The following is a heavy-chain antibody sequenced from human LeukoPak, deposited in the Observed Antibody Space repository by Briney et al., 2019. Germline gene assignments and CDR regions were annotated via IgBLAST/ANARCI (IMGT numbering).Heavy chain of an antibody. D-gene: IGHD3-22*01. CDR2: ISISGTTI. CDR1: GFIFSYCE. V-gene: IGHV3-48*03. Sequence: PGGSLRLSCAASGFIFSYCEMNWVRQAPGKGLEWISYISISGTTIYYAESVKGRFTISRDNTKNSLYLQMNSLRAEDTAVYYCVRGGGSAYKYNAFDIWGQGTMVTGSS. CDR3: VRGGGSAYKYNAFDI. J-gene: IGHJ3*02.